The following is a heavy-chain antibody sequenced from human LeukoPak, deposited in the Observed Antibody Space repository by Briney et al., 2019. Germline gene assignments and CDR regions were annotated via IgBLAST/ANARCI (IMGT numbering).Heavy chain of an antibody. CDR2: INTNTGNP. V-gene: IGHV7-4-1*02. J-gene: IGHJ5*02. CDR3: ARGASYGYSSSWRGWFDP. CDR1: VYTFTSYA. D-gene: IGHD6-13*01. Sequence: ASVKVSFKASVYTFTSYAMNWVRQAPGQGRAWMGLINTNTGNPPYAQGFTGRFVFSLDTSVSTAYLQISSLKAEDTAVYYCARGASYGYSSSWRGWFDPWGQGTLVTVSS.